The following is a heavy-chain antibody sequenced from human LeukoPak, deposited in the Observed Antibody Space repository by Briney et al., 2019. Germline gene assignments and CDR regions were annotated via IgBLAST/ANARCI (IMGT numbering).Heavy chain of an antibody. V-gene: IGHV1-69*01. D-gene: IGHD6-19*01. CDR3: ARDQAVAGIYYFDY. J-gene: IGHJ4*02. CDR2: IIPIFGAA. CDR1: GGTFSSYA. Sequence: GSSVKVSCKASGGTFSSYAISWVRQAPGQGLGWMGGIIPIFGAANYAQKFQGRVTITADESTSTAYIELSSLRSEDTAVYYCARDQAVAGIYYFDYWGQGTLVTVSS.